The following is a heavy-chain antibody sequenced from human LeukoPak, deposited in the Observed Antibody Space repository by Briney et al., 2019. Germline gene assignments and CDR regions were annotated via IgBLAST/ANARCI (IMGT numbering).Heavy chain of an antibody. CDR3: AKDQYRYFGWLSHFDY. V-gene: IGHV3-30*18. J-gene: IGHJ4*02. CDR2: ISYDGSNK. D-gene: IGHD3-9*01. CDR1: GFTFSSYG. Sequence: GGSLRLSCAASGFTFSSYGMHWVRQAPGKGLEWVAVISYDGSNKYYADSVKGRFTISRDNSKNTLYLQMNSLRAEDTAVYYCAKDQYRYFGWLSHFDYWGQGTLVTVSS.